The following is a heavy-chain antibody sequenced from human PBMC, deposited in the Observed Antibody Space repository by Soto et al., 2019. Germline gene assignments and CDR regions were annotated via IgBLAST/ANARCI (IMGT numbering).Heavy chain of an antibody. V-gene: IGHV3-48*02. CDR2: ISSSSTI. CDR3: ARDYGSGSYFHDAFDI. Sequence: GGSLRLSCAASGFTFSSYSMNWVRQATGKGLEWVSYISSSSTIYYADSVKGRFTISRDNAKNSLYLQMNSLRDEDTAVYYCARDYGSGSYFHDAFDIGGQGTMDT. CDR1: GFTFSSYS. J-gene: IGHJ3*02. D-gene: IGHD3-10*01.